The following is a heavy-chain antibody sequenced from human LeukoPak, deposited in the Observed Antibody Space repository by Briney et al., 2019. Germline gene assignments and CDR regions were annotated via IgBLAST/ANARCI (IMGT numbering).Heavy chain of an antibody. V-gene: IGHV3-9*01. CDR3: AKDLLRGSYCLTG. Sequence: GGSLRLSCAASGFTFDDYAMHWVRQAPGKGLEWVSGISWNSGSIGYADSVKGRFTISRDNAKNSLYLQMNSLRAEDTALYYCAKDLLRGSYCLTGWGQGTLVTVSS. J-gene: IGHJ4*02. D-gene: IGHD1-26*01. CDR1: GFTFDDYA. CDR2: ISWNSGSI.